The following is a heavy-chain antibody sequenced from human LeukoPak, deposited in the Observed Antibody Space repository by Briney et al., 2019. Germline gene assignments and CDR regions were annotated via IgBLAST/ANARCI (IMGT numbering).Heavy chain of an antibody. Sequence: GGSLRLSCAASGFTFGTSGMNWVRQAPGKGLEWVSYISSSGTTISYAQSVKGRFTITRDNAQNSLYLQMNSLRAEDTAVYYCAGAHSSHMEGYFDYWGQGTLVTVSS. CDR3: AGAHSSHMEGYFDY. CDR1: GFTFGTSG. V-gene: IGHV3-48*01. CDR2: ISSSGTTI. D-gene: IGHD6-6*01. J-gene: IGHJ4*02.